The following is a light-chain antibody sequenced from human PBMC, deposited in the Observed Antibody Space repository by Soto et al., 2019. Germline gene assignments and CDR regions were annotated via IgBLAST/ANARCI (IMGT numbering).Light chain of an antibody. CDR3: QVWASTAEFFV. CDR1: KIGSKI. Sequence: SYELTQPPSVSVAPGQTAKITCVGDKIGSKIVHWYKQRPGQAPVAVVFDATDRPSGIPDRISASRSGDTATLTLSRVDAGDDADYYCQVWASTAEFFVFGSGTKVTIL. CDR2: DAT. V-gene: IGLV3-21*02. J-gene: IGLJ1*01.